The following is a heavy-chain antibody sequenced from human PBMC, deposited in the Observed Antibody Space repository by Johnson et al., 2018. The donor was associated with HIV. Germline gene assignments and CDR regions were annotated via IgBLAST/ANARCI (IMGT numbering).Heavy chain of an antibody. Sequence: QVQLVESGGGVVQPGRSLRLSCAASGFTFSSMHWDRQAPGKGLEWVAVISHDGRHKYYADAVNGRFSLSRDISKNPLYLQMNSLRAEDTAVYYCARLSEHIVVVTAWADAFDIWGQGTMVTVSS. D-gene: IGHD2-21*02. CDR1: GFTFSS. CDR3: ARLSEHIVVVTAWADAFDI. V-gene: IGHV3-30*14. CDR2: ISHDGRHK. J-gene: IGHJ3*02.